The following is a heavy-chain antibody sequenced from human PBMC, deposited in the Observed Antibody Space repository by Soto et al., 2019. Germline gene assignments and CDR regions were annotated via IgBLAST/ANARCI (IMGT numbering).Heavy chain of an antibody. J-gene: IGHJ5*02. CDR2: IDGSGGTT. V-gene: IGHV3-23*01. CDR1: GFPFSSTD. CDR3: AKNSGWFNT. Sequence: GGSLRLSCAASGFPFSSTDMTWVRQAPGKGLEWVSTIDGSGGTTYYADSVKGRFTISRDNSINTVFLEMNSLRADDTALYFCAKNSGWFNTWGQGALVTVSS. D-gene: IGHD3-10*01.